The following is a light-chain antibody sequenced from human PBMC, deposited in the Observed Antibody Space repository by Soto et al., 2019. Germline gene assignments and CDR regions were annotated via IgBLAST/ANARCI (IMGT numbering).Light chain of an antibody. J-gene: IGLJ1*01. CDR1: SSNIGAGYD. CDR2: GNS. Sequence: QSVLTQPPSVSGAPGQRVSFSCTGSSSNIGAGYDVHWYQQLPRTAPKLLMYGNSNRPSGVPDRFSGSKSGTSASLAITGLQTEGEADYYCQSYDNGLSAYVFGTGTQLTVL. CDR3: QSYDNGLSAYV. V-gene: IGLV1-40*01.